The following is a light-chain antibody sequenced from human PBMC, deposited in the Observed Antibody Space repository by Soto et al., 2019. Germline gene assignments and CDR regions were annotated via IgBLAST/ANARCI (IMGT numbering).Light chain of an antibody. CDR1: QSISSW. CDR3: QQYNGT. J-gene: IGKJ1*01. V-gene: IGKV1-5*03. CDR2: KAS. Sequence: DIQMTQSPSTQSASVGDRVTITCRASQSISSWLAWYQQKPGKAPKLLIYKASSLESGVPLRFSGSGSGTEFTLTISSLQPDDFATYYCQQYNGTFGQGTKVEIK.